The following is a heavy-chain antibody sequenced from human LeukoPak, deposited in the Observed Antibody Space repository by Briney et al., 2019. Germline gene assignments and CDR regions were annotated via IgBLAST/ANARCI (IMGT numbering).Heavy chain of an antibody. D-gene: IGHD1-26*01. CDR1: GDSISSYY. Sequence: SETLSLTCTVSGDSISSYYWSWIRQPPGKGLEWIGYIYYSGSTNYNPSLKSRVTISVDTSKSQFSLKLSSVTAADTAVYYCARHRGLGATTGNFDYWGPGTLVTVSS. CDR3: ARHRGLGATTGNFDY. V-gene: IGHV4-59*08. J-gene: IGHJ4*02. CDR2: IYYSGST.